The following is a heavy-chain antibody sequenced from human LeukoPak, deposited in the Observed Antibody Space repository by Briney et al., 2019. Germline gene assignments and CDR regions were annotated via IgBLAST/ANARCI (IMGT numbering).Heavy chain of an antibody. CDR1: RASISGYY. CDR2: VYYTGST. Sequence: SETLSLTCSVSRASISGYYWSWIRQTPEKRLEWIGYVYYTGSTNYNPSLQSRVSITVDTSKNQFSLNLKSVTAADTAVYYCARYMRDSGTYDFDYWDQGTLVTVSS. D-gene: IGHD3-3*01. CDR3: ARYMRDSGTYDFDY. J-gene: IGHJ4*02. V-gene: IGHV4-59*13.